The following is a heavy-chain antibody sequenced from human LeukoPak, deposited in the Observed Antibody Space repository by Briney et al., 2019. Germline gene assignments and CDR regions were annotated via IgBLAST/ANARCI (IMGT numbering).Heavy chain of an antibody. Sequence: GGSLRLSCAASGFTFSSYAMHWVRQAPGKGLEWVAVISYDGNNKYYADSVKGRFTISRDNAKNTLYLQMNSLRAEDTAVYYCLHSSGYVYWGQGTLVTVSS. J-gene: IGHJ4*02. CDR3: LHSSGYVY. V-gene: IGHV3-30*04. D-gene: IGHD6-19*01. CDR1: GFTFSSYA. CDR2: ISYDGNNK.